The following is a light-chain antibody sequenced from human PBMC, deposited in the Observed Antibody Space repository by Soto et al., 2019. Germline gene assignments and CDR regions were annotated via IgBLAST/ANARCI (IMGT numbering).Light chain of an antibody. J-gene: IGKJ2*01. V-gene: IGKV3-20*01. CDR1: HSVSSSY. Sequence: EIVFTQSPGSLSLSTGERATLSCSASHSVSSSYLAWYQQKPGQAPRLLIYGASSRATGIPDRFSGSRSGTEFTLTISSLQSEDFAVYYCHQYDDGPYTFCQGTKVDIK. CDR2: GAS. CDR3: HQYDDGPYT.